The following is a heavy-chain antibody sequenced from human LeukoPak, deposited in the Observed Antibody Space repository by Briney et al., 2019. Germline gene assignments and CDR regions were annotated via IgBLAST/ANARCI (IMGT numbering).Heavy chain of an antibody. D-gene: IGHD3-16*01. J-gene: IGHJ5*02. V-gene: IGHV1-8*01. CDR3: ARGRQVWAHTNWFDP. CDR1: GYTFTSYD. CDR2: MNPNSGNT. Sequence: ASVKVSCKASGYTFTSYDINWVRQATGQGLEWMGWMNPNSGNTGYAQKFQGRVTMTRNTSISTAYMELSSLRSEDTAVCYCARGRQVWAHTNWFDPWGQGTLVTVSS.